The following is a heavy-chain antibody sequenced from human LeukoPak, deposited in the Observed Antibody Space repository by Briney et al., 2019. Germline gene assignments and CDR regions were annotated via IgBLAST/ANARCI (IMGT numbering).Heavy chain of an antibody. V-gene: IGHV3-30-3*01. D-gene: IGHD6-19*01. CDR3: ARVYSSGWYVLDY. J-gene: IGHJ4*02. CDR1: GFTLSGYA. CDR2: LAHDASRK. Sequence: PGGSLRLSCAASGFTLSGYAMHWVRQAPGKGLEWVAFLAHDASRKYYADSVKGRFTISRDNSKNTLYMQMNSLRAEDTALYYCARVYSSGWYVLDYWGQGTLVTVSS.